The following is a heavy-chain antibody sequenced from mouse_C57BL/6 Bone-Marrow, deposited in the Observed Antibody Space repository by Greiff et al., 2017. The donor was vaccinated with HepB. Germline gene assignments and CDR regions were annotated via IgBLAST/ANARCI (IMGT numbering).Heavy chain of an antibody. D-gene: IGHD3-2*02. CDR1: GFTFTDYY. J-gene: IGHJ3*01. V-gene: IGHV7-3*01. CDR3: ASSGQFAY. Sequence: EVKLMESGGGLVQPGGSLSLSCAASGFTFTDYYMSWVRQPPGKALEWLGFIRNKANGYTTEYSASVKGRFTISRDNSQSILYLQMNALRAEDSATYYCASSGQFAYWGQGTLVTVSA. CDR2: IRNKANGYTT.